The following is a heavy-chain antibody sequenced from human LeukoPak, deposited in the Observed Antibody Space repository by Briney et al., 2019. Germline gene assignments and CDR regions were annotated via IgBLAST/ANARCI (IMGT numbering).Heavy chain of an antibody. V-gene: IGHV4-31*03. J-gene: IGHJ5*02. Sequence: SETLSLTCTVSGGSISNGGYYWSWIRQLPGKGLEWIGYIYHNGHTYYNPSLKSRVDISVDTSKNQFSLKLSPVTAADTAVYYCANYASGTYRFDPWGQGTLVTVSS. CDR2: IYHNGHT. CDR3: ANYASGTYRFDP. CDR1: GGSISNGGYY. D-gene: IGHD3-10*01.